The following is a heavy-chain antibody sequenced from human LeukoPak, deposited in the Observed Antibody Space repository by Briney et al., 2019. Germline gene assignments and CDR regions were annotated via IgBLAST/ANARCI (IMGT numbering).Heavy chain of an antibody. CDR3: ARGGMIVVVFDY. V-gene: IGHV4-34*01. CDR1: GGSFSGYY. CDR2: INHSGST. Sequence: SETLSLTCAVYGGSFSGYYWSWIRQPPGKGLDWIGEINHSGSTNYNPSLKSRVTISVDTSKNQFSLKLSSVTAADTAVYYCARGGMIVVVFDYWGQGTLVTVSS. D-gene: IGHD3-22*01. J-gene: IGHJ4*02.